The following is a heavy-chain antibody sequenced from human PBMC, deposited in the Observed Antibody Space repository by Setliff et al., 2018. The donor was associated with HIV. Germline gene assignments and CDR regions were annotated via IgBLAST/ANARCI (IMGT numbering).Heavy chain of an antibody. CDR2: INPSGST. D-gene: IGHD2-8*02. CDR1: GESFSGFY. V-gene: IGHV4-34*01. Sequence: SETLSLTCAVYGESFSGFYWNWIRQPPGKGLEWIGEINPSGSTNYNPSLKSRVTISVDTSKTQFSLKLSSVTAADTAVYYCARVSSTYWYSIFRNYYYHMDVWGKGTTVTVSS. CDR3: ARVSSTYWYSIFRNYYYHMDV. J-gene: IGHJ6*03.